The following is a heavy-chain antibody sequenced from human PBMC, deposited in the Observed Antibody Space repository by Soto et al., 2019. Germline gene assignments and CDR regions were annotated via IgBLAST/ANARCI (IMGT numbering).Heavy chain of an antibody. J-gene: IGHJ4*02. CDR2: IKQDGSEK. V-gene: IGHV3-7*01. CDR1: GFTFSSYW. Sequence: EVQLVESGGGLVQPGGSLRLSCAASGFTFSSYWMSWVRQAPGKGLEWVANIKQDGSEKYYVDSVKGRFTISRDNAKNSLYLQMNSLRAEDTAVYYCARDLDYSSSWYAYFDYWGQGTLVTVSS. D-gene: IGHD6-13*01. CDR3: ARDLDYSSSWYAYFDY.